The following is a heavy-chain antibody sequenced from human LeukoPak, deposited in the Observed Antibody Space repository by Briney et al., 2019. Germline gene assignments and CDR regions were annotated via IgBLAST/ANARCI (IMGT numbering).Heavy chain of an antibody. CDR3: ARLGDSSP. CDR1: GFTFSNYA. V-gene: IGHV3-30*04. J-gene: IGHJ5*02. CDR2: ISYDGSNK. Sequence: GGSLRLSCAASGFTFSNYAMHWVRQAPGKGLEWVAVISYDGSNKYYTDSVKGRFTISRDNSKNTLYLQMNSPRAGDTAVYYCARLGDSSPWGQGTLVTVSS. D-gene: IGHD3-16*01.